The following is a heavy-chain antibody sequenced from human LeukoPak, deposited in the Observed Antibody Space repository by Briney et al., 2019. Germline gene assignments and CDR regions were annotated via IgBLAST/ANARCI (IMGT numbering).Heavy chain of an antibody. D-gene: IGHD1-26*01. Sequence: GSLRLSCAAAGSSFNEYAMHWVRQAPGKGLEWVAVIWRDGSNKYYADSVRGRFTVSRDNPKNTLNLQMDSLRVEDTAVYYCARHGSGRKYFDPLDYWGQGTLVTVSS. CDR2: IWRDGSNK. J-gene: IGHJ4*02. CDR3: ARHGSGRKYFDPLDY. CDR1: GSSFNEYA. V-gene: IGHV3-33*08.